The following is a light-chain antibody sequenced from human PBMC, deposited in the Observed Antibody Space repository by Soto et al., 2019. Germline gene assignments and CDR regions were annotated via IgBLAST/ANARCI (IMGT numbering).Light chain of an antibody. Sequence: SYELTQPSSVSVSPGQTARITCSGDVLAKKKYARWFQQKPGQAPMLLIYKDSERTSGIPERFSGSSSGTTVTLTISGAQVEDEADYYCYSVADNNRVFGGGTKLTVL. CDR1: VLAKKKY. V-gene: IGLV3-27*01. CDR3: YSVADNNRV. CDR2: KDS. J-gene: IGLJ3*02.